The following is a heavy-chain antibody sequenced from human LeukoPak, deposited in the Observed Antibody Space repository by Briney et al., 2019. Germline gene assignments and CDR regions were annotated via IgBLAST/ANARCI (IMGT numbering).Heavy chain of an antibody. D-gene: IGHD6-19*01. CDR2: MNQDGSER. V-gene: IGHV3-7*04. CDR3: ARVVTWLERAFDI. Sequence: TGGSLRLSCAASGFTFSSYGMHWVRQAPGKGLEWVATMNQDGSERYYVTSVRGRFTISRDNAQDSLFLRMNSLRAEDTAVYYCARVVTWLERAFDIWGQGTTVTVSS. CDR1: GFTFSSYG. J-gene: IGHJ3*02.